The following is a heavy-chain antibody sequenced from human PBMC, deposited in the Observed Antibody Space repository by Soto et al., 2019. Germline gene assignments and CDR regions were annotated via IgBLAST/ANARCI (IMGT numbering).Heavy chain of an antibody. D-gene: IGHD3-22*01. V-gene: IGHV2-5*02. CDR3: APDSSNYLGFDS. Sequence: QITLKESGPTLVKPTQTLTLTCTFSGFSLSTSGVGVAWIRQPPGKTREWLALIYWDADKRYSPSLRSRLASTNDTTEKQAGLTKTDKDHEDAATYYCAPDSSNYLGFDSWRQGTLVTISS. J-gene: IGHJ4*02. CDR1: GFSLSTSGVG. CDR2: IYWDADK.